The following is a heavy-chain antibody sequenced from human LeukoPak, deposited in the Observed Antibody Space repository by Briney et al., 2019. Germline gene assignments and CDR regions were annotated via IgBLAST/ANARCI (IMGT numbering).Heavy chain of an antibody. CDR1: GFTFSSYD. CDR3: ARDGGSSGTGAYYMNV. CDR2: VSSGGNHI. J-gene: IGHJ6*03. V-gene: IGHV3-21*01. Sequence: GGSLRLSCAASGFTFSSYDMNWVRQAPGKGLEWVSSVSSGGNHIYYADSLKGRFTISRDNANNSLYLQMNSLRAEDTAVYYCARDGGSSGTGAYYMNVWGKGTTVTVSS. D-gene: IGHD2-15*01.